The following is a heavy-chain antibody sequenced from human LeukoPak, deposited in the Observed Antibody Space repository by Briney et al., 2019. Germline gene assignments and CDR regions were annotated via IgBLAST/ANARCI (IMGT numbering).Heavy chain of an antibody. CDR3: AKYMTPDTVAAIPPFDY. Sequence: PGGSLRLSCAASGFTFSSYAMSWVRQGPGKGLEWVSAISGNGGSTYYADSVKGRFTISRDNSKNTLYLQMNSLRAEDTAVYYCAKYMTPDTVAAIPPFDYWGQGTLVTVPS. D-gene: IGHD5-12*01. J-gene: IGHJ4*02. CDR1: GFTFSSYA. CDR2: ISGNGGST. V-gene: IGHV3-23*01.